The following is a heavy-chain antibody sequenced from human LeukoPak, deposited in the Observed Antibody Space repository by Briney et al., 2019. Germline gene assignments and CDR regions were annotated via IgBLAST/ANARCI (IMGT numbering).Heavy chain of an antibody. J-gene: IGHJ6*03. CDR3: ARGRRDTAMIIYYYYYYMDV. V-gene: IGHV4-59*01. CDR2: IYYSGST. D-gene: IGHD5-18*01. Sequence: PSETLSLTCTVSGGSISSYYWSWIRQPPGKGLEWIGYIYYSGSTNYNPPLKSRVTISVHTSKNQFSLKLSSVTAADTAVYYCARGRRDTAMIIYYYYYYMDVWGKGTTVTISS. CDR1: GGSISSYY.